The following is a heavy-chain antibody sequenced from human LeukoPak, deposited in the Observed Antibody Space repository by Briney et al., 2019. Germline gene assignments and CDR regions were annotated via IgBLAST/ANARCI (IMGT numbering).Heavy chain of an antibody. V-gene: IGHV3-30*03. CDR2: ISYDGSNK. D-gene: IGHD4-17*01. CDR1: GFTFSSYG. J-gene: IGHJ4*02. Sequence: GGPLRLSCAASGFTFSSYGMHWVRQAPGKGLEWVAVISYDGSNKYYADSVKGRFTISRDNSKNTLYLQMNSLRAEDTAVYYCAGGTTVTTRWGQGTLVTVSS. CDR3: AGGTTVTTR.